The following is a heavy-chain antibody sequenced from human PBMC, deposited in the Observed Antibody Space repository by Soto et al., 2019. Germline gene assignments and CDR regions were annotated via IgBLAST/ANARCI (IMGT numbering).Heavy chain of an antibody. D-gene: IGHD5-12*01. CDR1: GGSFSNFG. V-gene: IGHV1-69*13. CDR3: AREGSGYNF. Sequence: SVKVSCKASGGSFSNFGISWVRQAPGQGLEWMGGIAPVFGRPNYAQRFRGRRTITADESTSTGYMELISLRSDDTAVYYCAREGSGYNFWGQGTQVTVSS. CDR2: IAPVFGRP. J-gene: IGHJ4*02.